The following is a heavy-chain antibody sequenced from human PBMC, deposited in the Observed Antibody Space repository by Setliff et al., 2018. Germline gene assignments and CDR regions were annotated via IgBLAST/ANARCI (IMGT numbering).Heavy chain of an antibody. V-gene: IGHV3-7*01. D-gene: IGHD3-10*01. CDR2: INQDGSGK. J-gene: IGHJ5*02. CDR1: GFTFSSYW. Sequence: LRLSCAASGFTFSSYWMSWVRQAPGKGLEWVGNINQDGSGKYYVDSVKGRFTISRDNAKNSLYVQMNSLRAEDTAVYYCARDGFGVVALGVNNWFDPWGQGTLVTVSS. CDR3: ARDGFGVVALGVNNWFDP.